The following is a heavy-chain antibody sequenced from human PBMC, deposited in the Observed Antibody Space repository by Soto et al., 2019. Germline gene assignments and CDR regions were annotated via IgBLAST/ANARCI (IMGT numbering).Heavy chain of an antibody. V-gene: IGHV3-30-3*01. J-gene: IGHJ3*02. CDR3: XXXXXXXXXXXXXXDI. CDR2: ISYDGSNK. Sequence: QVQLVESGGGVVQPGRSLRLSCAASGFTFSSYAXXXXXXXXXXXXXXXAVISYDGSNKYYADSVKGRFTISRDNSKXXXXXXXXXXXXXXXXXXXXXXXXXXXXXXXXXXDIWGQGTMVTVSS. CDR1: GFTFSSYA.